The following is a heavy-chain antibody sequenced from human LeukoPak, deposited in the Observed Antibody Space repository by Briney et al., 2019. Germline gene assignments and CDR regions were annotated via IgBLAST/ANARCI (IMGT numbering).Heavy chain of an antibody. CDR2: INSAGDT. Sequence: GGSLRLFCAASGFTFSTYDMHWVRQTTGKGLEWVSAINSAGDTYYPGSVKGRFIISRENAKNSLYLQMNSLRAGDTAVYYCAREGLFDYYDSSGLRGGTFDIWGQGTMVTVSS. CDR3: AREGLFDYYDSSGLRGGTFDI. J-gene: IGHJ3*02. CDR1: GFTFSTYD. D-gene: IGHD3-22*01. V-gene: IGHV3-13*01.